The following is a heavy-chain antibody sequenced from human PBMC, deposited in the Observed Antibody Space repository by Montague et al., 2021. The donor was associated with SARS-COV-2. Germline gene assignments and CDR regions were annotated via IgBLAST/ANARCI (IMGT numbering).Heavy chain of an antibody. Sequence: SETLSLTCGVYGGSFSDYYWAWIRQPPGKGLEWIGEINHSGSTNSNPSLKSRVTISVDMSKNQFSLRVNSVTAADTAVYYCARVHRCTSVSGHPFDYWGQGTLVTVSS. D-gene: IGHD2-2*01. CDR2: INHSGST. V-gene: IGHV4-34*01. CDR3: ARVHRCTSVSGHPFDY. CDR1: GGSFSDYY. J-gene: IGHJ4*02.